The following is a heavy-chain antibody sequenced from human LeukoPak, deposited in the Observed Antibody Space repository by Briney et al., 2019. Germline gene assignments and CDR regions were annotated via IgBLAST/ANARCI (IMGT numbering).Heavy chain of an antibody. CDR2: ISSGSTI. CDR3: ARESIAVAGAPFDY. CDR1: GFTFSSYE. V-gene: IGHV3-48*03. D-gene: IGHD6-19*01. Sequence: GGSLRLSCAASGFTFSSYEMNWVRQAPGKGLEWVSYISSGSTIYDADSVKGRSTISRDNAKNSLYLQMNSLRAEDTAVYYCARESIAVAGAPFDYWGQGTLVTVSS. J-gene: IGHJ4*02.